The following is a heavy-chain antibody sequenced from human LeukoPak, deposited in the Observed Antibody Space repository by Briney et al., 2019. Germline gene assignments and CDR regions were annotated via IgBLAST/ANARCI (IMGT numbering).Heavy chain of an antibody. J-gene: IGHJ4*02. CDR1: GGSISSSSYY. CDR2: IYYSGST. V-gene: IGHV4-39*01. CDR3: ARRRGTGTPEDY. Sequence: SETLSLTCTVSGGSISSSSYYWGWIRQPPGKGLEWIGSIYYSGSTYYNPPLKSRVTISVDTSKNQFSLKLSSVTAADTAVYYCARRRGTGTPEDYWGQGTLVTVSS. D-gene: IGHD1-1*01.